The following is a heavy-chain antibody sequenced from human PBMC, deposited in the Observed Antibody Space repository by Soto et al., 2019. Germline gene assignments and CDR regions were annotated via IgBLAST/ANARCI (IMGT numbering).Heavy chain of an antibody. Sequence: EVQLLESGGGLVQPGGSLRLSCAASGFPFRTYAMNWVRQAPGKGLEWVSTISGGAFSTEYADSVKGRFTISRDNSKSALYLQMSSLTAEDTAAYYCVKGIHSSGFLTGLYNFDNWGQGTLVTVSS. CDR3: VKGIHSSGFLTGLYNFDN. J-gene: IGHJ4*02. CDR1: GFPFRTYA. V-gene: IGHV3-23*01. D-gene: IGHD3-22*01. CDR2: ISGGAFST.